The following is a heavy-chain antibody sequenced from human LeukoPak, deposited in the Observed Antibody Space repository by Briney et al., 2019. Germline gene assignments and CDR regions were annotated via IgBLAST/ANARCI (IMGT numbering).Heavy chain of an antibody. Sequence: GGSLRLSCAASGFIFSNYAMHWVRQAPGKGLGWVATLSFDGSGEYYADSVKGRCTISRDNSKDTLSLQMNTLRIADTALYYCAQDLGLGVVAGGPGAIAHWGQGTLVTVSS. CDR2: LSFDGSGE. D-gene: IGHD3-16*01. V-gene: IGHV3-30*18. CDR3: AQDLGLGVVAGGPGAIAH. J-gene: IGHJ4*02. CDR1: GFIFSNYA.